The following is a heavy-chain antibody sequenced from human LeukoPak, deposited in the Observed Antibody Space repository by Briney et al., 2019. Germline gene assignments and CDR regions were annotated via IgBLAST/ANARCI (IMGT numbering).Heavy chain of an antibody. CDR3: ARQLATTSGAFDI. CDR1: GYSFTSYW. CDR2: IYPGDSDT. D-gene: IGHD5-24*01. Sequence: GESLKISCKGSGYSFTSYWIGWVRQLPGKGLEWMGIIYPGDSDTRYSPSFQGQVTISADKSISTAYLQWSSLKASDTAMYYCARQLATTSGAFDIWGEGTMVTVSS. V-gene: IGHV5-51*01. J-gene: IGHJ3*02.